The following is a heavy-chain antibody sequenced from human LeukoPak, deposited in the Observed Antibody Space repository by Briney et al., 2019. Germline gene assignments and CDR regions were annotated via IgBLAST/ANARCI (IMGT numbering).Heavy chain of an antibody. D-gene: IGHD6-19*01. CDR3: ARDRIAVAATETSFDY. CDR2: ISGSSSYI. V-gene: IGHV3-21*01. J-gene: IGHJ4*02. CDR1: GFTFSSYN. Sequence: GGSLRLSCAASGFTFSSYNMNWVRQAPGKGLEWVSSISGSSSYIYYADSVKGRFTISRGNAKNSLYLEMNSLRAEDTAVYYCARDRIAVAATETSFDYWGQGTLVTVSS.